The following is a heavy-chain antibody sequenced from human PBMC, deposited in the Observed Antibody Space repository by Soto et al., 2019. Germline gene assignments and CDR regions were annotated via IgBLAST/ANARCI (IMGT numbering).Heavy chain of an antibody. CDR2: INHSGST. V-gene: IGHV4-34*01. CDR1: GGSFSGYY. J-gene: IGHJ5*02. CDR3: ARVGTIYGNWYDP. D-gene: IGHD5-12*01. Sequence: QVQLQQWGAGLLKPSETLSLTCAVYGGSFSGYYWSWIRQPPGKGLEWIGEINHSGSTNYNPSLKSRVTISVDTSKNQFSLKLSSVTAADTAVYYCARVGTIYGNWYDPWGQGTLVTVSS.